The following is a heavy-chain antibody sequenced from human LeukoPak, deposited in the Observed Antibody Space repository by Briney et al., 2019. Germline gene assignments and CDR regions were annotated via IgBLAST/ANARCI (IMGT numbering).Heavy chain of an antibody. D-gene: IGHD6-19*01. CDR3: AKAEALVRAGFDY. Sequence: GGSLRLSCAASGFTFSSYAMSWVRQAPGKGLEWVSAISGSGGSTFYADSVKGRFTISRDNSKNTLYLQMDSLRAEDTAVYYCAKAEALVRAGFDYWGQGTLVTVSS. V-gene: IGHV3-23*01. CDR1: GFTFSSYA. CDR2: ISGSGGST. J-gene: IGHJ4*02.